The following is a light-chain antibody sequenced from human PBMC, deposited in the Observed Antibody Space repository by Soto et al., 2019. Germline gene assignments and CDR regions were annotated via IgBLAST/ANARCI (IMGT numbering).Light chain of an antibody. CDR2: SNN. V-gene: IGLV1-44*01. CDR3: AAWDDSLNGPL. Sequence: QSVLTQPPSASGTPGQRVTISCSGSSSNIGSNTVNWYQQLPGTAPTLLIYSNNQRPSGVPDRFSGSKSGTSASLAVNGLQSGDEADYYCAAWDDSLNGPLFGGGTNVTVL. J-gene: IGLJ3*02. CDR1: SSNIGSNT.